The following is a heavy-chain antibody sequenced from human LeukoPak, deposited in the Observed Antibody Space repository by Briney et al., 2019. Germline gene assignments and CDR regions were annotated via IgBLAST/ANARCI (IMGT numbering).Heavy chain of an antibody. CDR1: GYTFTSYS. V-gene: IGHV1-46*01. CDR2: INPSGGST. D-gene: IGHD6-13*01. CDR3: ARCSSSWYYVY. Sequence: ASVKVSCKASGYTFTSYSMHWVRQAPGQGLEWMGIINPSGGSTSYAQKFQGRVTMTRDTSTSTVYMELSSLRSEDSALYYCARCSSSWYYVYWGQGTLVTVSS. J-gene: IGHJ4*02.